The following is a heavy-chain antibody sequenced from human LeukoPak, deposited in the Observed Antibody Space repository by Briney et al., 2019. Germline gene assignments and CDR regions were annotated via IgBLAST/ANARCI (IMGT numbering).Heavy chain of an antibody. D-gene: IGHD3-10*01. CDR3: ARLATMVRGVINQLLGY. CDR2: INPNSGGT. V-gene: IGHV1-2*02. CDR1: GYTFTGYY. J-gene: IGHJ4*02. Sequence: GASVKVSCKASGYTFTGYYMHWVRQAPGQGLEWMGWINPNSGGTNYAQKFQGRVTMTRDTSISTAYMELSRLRSDDTAVYYCARLATMVRGVINQLLGYWGQGTLVTVSS.